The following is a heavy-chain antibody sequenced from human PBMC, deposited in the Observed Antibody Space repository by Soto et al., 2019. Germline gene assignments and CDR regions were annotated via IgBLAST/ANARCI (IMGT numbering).Heavy chain of an antibody. CDR2: ISYDGSNK. J-gene: IGHJ4*02. CDR3: ARDKVPVVVTAPFDY. CDR1: GFTFSSYG. Sequence: QVQLVESGGGVVQPGRSLRLSCAASGFTFSSYGMHWVRQAPGKVLEWVAVISYDGSNKYYADSVKGRFTVSRDKSKNTLYMQVNSLRAEDTAVYYFARDKVPVVVTAPFDYWGQGPLVTVSS. D-gene: IGHD2-21*02. V-gene: IGHV3-30*03.